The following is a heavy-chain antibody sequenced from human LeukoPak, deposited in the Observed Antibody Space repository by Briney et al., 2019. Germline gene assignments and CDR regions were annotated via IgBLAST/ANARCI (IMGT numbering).Heavy chain of an antibody. CDR1: GFTFSTYA. D-gene: IGHD3-22*01. J-gene: IGHJ4*02. CDR3: AKNSVRSGYYYGY. V-gene: IGHV3-23*01. CDR2: ISSSGGST. Sequence: GGSLRLSCAASGFTFSTYAMSWVRQAPGKGLEWVSSISSSGGSTYYADSVKGRFTISRDDSKDTLYLQMNSLRAEDTAVYYCAKNSVRSGYYYGYWGQGTLVTVSS.